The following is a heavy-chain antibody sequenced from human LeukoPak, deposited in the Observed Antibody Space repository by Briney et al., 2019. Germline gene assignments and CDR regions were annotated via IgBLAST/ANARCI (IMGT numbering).Heavy chain of an antibody. D-gene: IGHD1-26*01. V-gene: IGHV3-74*01. CDR2: INSDGSST. CDR3: ARESSVGAHKAFDY. Sequence: GGSLRLSCAASGFTFCNYWMHWVRQAPGKGLVWVSRINSDGSSTSYADSVKGRFTISRDNAKNTLYLQMNSLRAEDTAVYYCARESSVGAHKAFDYWGQGTLVTVSS. CDR1: GFTFCNYW. J-gene: IGHJ4*02.